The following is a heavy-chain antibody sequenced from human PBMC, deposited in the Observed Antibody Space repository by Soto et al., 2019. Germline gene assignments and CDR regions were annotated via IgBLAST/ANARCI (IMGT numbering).Heavy chain of an antibody. CDR1: GYTFTTYY. D-gene: IGHD4-17*01. CDR2: ITPIDGST. CDR3: ARAVSTKTAPIDY. V-gene: IGHV1-46*01. J-gene: IGHJ4*02. Sequence: QVQLVQSGAEVKNPGASVKVSCKASGYTFTTYYMHWLRQARGQGLEWMGIITPIDGSTRYDQKFQDRVTMTRDTSTSTVYMELSSLRSEDTAVYYFARAVSTKTAPIDYWGQGTLVTVSS.